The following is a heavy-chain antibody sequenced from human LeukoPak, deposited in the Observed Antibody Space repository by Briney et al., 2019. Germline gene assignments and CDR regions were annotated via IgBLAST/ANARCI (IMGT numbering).Heavy chain of an antibody. V-gene: IGHV1-69*04. D-gene: IGHD6-13*01. Sequence: SVTVSFTASGGTFSSYAISWVRQAPGQGVEWMGRIIPILGIANYAQKFQGRVTITADKSTSTAYMEPSSLRSEDTAVYYCARAAAVTLYGMDVWGQGTTVTVSS. CDR2: IIPILGIA. J-gene: IGHJ6*02. CDR3: ARAAAVTLYGMDV. CDR1: GGTFSSYA.